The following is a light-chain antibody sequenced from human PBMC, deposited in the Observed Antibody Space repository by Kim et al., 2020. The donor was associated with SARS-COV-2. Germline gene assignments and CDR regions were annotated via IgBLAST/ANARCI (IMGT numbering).Light chain of an antibody. CDR3: QQSYSAPYT. CDR1: QSISSY. V-gene: IGKV1-39*01. Sequence: DIQMTQSPSSLSASVGDRVTITCRASQSISSYLNWYQQKPGKFPKLLIYAASSLQSGVPSRFSGSGSGTDFTLTISSLQPEDFATYYCQQSYSAPYTFGQGTKLEI. J-gene: IGKJ2*01. CDR2: AAS.